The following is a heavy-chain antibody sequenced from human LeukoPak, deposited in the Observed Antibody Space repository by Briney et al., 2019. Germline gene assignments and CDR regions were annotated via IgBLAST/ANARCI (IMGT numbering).Heavy chain of an antibody. Sequence: GGSLRLSCAASGFTFSSYEMNWVRQAPGKGLEWVSYISSSGSTIYYADSVKGRFTISRDNSKNTLYVQMNSLRVEDTAVYYCAKDPGDSSGYGGVGYFGMDVWGQGTTVTVSS. CDR3: AKDPGDSSGYGGVGYFGMDV. V-gene: IGHV3-48*03. D-gene: IGHD3-22*01. CDR1: GFTFSSYE. J-gene: IGHJ6*02. CDR2: ISSSGSTI.